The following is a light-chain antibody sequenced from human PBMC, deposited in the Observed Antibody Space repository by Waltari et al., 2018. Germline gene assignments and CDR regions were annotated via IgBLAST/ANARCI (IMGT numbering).Light chain of an antibody. CDR3: QHYVKLPVT. CDR1: QSVSRA. Sequence: EIVLTQSPGTLSLSPGERATLSCRASQSVSRALAWYQQKPGQAPRLLIYGASTRATGVPDRFSGSGSGTDFSLTISSLDPEDFAVYYCQHYVKLPVTYGQGTKLEI. CDR2: GAS. V-gene: IGKV3-20*01. J-gene: IGKJ1*01.